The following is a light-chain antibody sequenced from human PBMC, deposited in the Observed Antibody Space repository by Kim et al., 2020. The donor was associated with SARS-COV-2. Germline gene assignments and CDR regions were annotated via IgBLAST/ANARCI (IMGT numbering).Light chain of an antibody. V-gene: IGLV6-57*01. CDR1: SGSIASNY. J-gene: IGLJ2*01. Sequence: NFMLTQPHSVSESPGKTVTISCTRSSGSIASNYVQWYQQRPGSSPTTVIYEDNQRPSGVPDRFSGSIDSSSNSASLTISGLKTEDEADYYCQSYDSGTPVVFGGGTKLTVL. CDR2: EDN. CDR3: QSYDSGTPVV.